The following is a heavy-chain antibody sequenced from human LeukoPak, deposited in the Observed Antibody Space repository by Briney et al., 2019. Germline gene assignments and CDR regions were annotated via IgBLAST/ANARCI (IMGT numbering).Heavy chain of an antibody. V-gene: IGHV3-9*01. CDR2: ISWNSGSI. CDR3: AKENSPVAGTGSCGMDV. CDR1: GFTFGDYV. Sequence: GGSLRLSCAASGFTFGDYVIHWVRQAPGKGLEWVSGISWNSGSIAYADSVKGRFTISRDNAKNSLYLQMNSLRAEDTALYYCAKENSPVAGTGSCGMDVWGQGTTVTVSS. J-gene: IGHJ6*02. D-gene: IGHD6-19*01.